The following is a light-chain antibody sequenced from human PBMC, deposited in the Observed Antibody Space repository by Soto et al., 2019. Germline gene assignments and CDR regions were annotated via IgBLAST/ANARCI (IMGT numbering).Light chain of an antibody. CDR3: QQYNSWLWT. Sequence: EIVMTQSPATLSVSPGEGATLSCRASQSVSSKLAWYQQKPGQAPRLLIYGASTRATGIPARFSGSGSGTEFTFIISSLQSEDSAVYYCQQYNSWLWTVGQGTKVDIK. V-gene: IGKV3-15*01. CDR1: QSVSSK. J-gene: IGKJ1*01. CDR2: GAS.